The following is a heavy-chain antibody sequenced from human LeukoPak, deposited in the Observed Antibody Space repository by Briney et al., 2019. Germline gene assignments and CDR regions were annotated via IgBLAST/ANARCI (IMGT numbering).Heavy chain of an antibody. J-gene: IGHJ4*02. D-gene: IGHD3-16*01. CDR2: VWSDGINK. Sequence: PGGSLRLSCAASGFTFSSYGMHWVRQAPGKGLEWVAVVWSDGINKYYADSVKGRFTISRDNSKNTLYLQMNSLRAEDTAVYSCATRNFDVSGTYALGYWGQGTLVTVSS. CDR3: ATRNFDVSGTYALGY. V-gene: IGHV3-33*01. CDR1: GFTFSSYG.